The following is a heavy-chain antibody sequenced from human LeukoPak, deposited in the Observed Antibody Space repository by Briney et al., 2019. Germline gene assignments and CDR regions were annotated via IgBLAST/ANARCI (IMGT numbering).Heavy chain of an antibody. J-gene: IGHJ4*02. CDR2: ISGSGGST. CDR3: AKFASVWPLLVLDY. D-gene: IGHD6-13*01. V-gene: IGHV3-23*01. Sequence: GGSLRLSCGASGFTFSSHAMSWVRQAPGKGLEWVSAISGSGGSTYYADSVKGRFTISRDNSKNTLYLQMNSLRAEDTAVYYCAKFASVWPLLVLDYWGQGTLVTVSS. CDR1: GFTFSSHA.